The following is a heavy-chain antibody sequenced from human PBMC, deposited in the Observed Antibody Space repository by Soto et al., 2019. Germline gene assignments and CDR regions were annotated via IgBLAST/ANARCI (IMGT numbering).Heavy chain of an antibody. V-gene: IGHV3-33*01. CDR2: IWYDGSNK. CDR1: GFTFSSYG. D-gene: IGHD5-12*01. CDR3: ARDGPVASGYDSYAFDI. J-gene: IGHJ3*02. Sequence: PGGSLRLSCAASGFTFSSYGMHWVRQAPGKGLEWVAVIWYDGSNKYYADSVKGRFTISRDNSKNTLYLQMNSLRAEDTAVYYCARDGPVASGYDSYAFDIWGQGTMVTVSS.